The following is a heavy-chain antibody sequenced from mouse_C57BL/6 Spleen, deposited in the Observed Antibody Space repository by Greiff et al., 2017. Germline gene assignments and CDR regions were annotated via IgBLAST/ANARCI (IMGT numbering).Heavy chain of an antibody. Sequence: VQLQQPGAELVRPGSSVKLSCKASGYTFTSYWMHWVKQRPIQGLEWIGNIDPSDSETHYNQKFKDKATLTVDKSSSTAYMQLSSLTSEDSAVYYCARSGGGYTSYAMDYWGQGTSVTVSS. CDR1: GYTFTSYW. V-gene: IGHV1-52*01. CDR2: IDPSDSET. J-gene: IGHJ4*01. CDR3: ARSGGGYTSYAMDY. D-gene: IGHD1-1*02.